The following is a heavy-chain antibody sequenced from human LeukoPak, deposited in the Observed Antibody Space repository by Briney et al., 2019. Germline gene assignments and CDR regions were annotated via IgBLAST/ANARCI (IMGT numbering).Heavy chain of an antibody. J-gene: IGHJ4*02. CDR3: ARLWGGLDY. D-gene: IGHD3-3*01. CDR2: IYYSGST. CDR1: GGSISSYY. V-gene: IGHV4-59*01. Sequence: SETLSLTCTVSGGSISSYYRSWIRQPPGKGLEWIGYIYYSGSTNYNPSLKSRVTISVDTSKNQFSLNLTSVTAADTAVYYCARLWGGLDYWGQGTLVTVSS.